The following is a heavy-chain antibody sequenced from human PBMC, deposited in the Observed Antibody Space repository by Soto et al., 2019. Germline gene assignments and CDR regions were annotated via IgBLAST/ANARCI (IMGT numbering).Heavy chain of an antibody. Sequence: SETLSLTCAVYGGSFSGYYWSWIRQPPGKGLEWIGEINHSGSTNYNPSLKSRVTISVDTSKNQFSLKLSSVTAADTAVYYCARFCRTSHCYTGFDYWGQGILVTVSS. V-gene: IGHV4-34*01. CDR2: INHSGST. CDR3: ARFCRTSHCYTGFDY. D-gene: IGHD2-2*02. J-gene: IGHJ4*02. CDR1: GGSFSGYY.